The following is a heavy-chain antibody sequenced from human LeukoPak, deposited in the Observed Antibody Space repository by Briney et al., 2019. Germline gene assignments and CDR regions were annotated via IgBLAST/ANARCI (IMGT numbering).Heavy chain of an antibody. CDR3: ARGGPGFLRWYYYYMDV. D-gene: IGHD2/OR15-2a*01. CDR2: IYYSGST. V-gene: IGHV4-39*07. J-gene: IGHJ6*03. CDR1: GGSISSSSYY. Sequence: SETLSLTCTVSGGSISSSSYYWGWIRQPPGKGLEWIGSIYYSGSTYYNPSLKSRVTISVDTSKNQFSLKLSSVTAADTAVYNCARGGPGFLRWYYYYMDVWGKGTTVTVSS.